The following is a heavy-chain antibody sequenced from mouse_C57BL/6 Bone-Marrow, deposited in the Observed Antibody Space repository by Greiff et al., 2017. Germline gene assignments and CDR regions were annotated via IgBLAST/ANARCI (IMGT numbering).Heavy chain of an antibody. J-gene: IGHJ4*01. CDR1: GFTFTDYY. Sequence: DVKLVESGGGLVQPGGSLSLSCAASGFTFTDYYMSWVRQPPGKALEWLGFIRNKANGYTTEYSASVKGRFTISRDNSQSILYLQMNALRAEDSATYYCARYIGGQLSPPYYYAMDYWGQGTSVTVSS. D-gene: IGHD3-2*02. CDR2: IRNKANGYTT. V-gene: IGHV7-3*01. CDR3: ARYIGGQLSPPYYYAMDY.